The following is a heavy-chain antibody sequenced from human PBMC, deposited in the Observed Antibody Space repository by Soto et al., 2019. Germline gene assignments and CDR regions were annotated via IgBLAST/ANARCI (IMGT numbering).Heavy chain of an antibody. CDR3: GGITYGGQFDY. J-gene: IGHJ4*02. V-gene: IGHV3-74*01. D-gene: IGHD3-10*01. CDR2: INRDGSST. Sequence: EVQLVESGGGLVQPGGSLRLSCAASGFTFSTYWMHWVRQAPGKGLVWVSRINRDGSSTSHADSVKGRFTISRDNAKNTLYLQMNSLRAEDTAVYYCGGITYGGQFDYWGQGTLVTVSS. CDR1: GFTFSTYW.